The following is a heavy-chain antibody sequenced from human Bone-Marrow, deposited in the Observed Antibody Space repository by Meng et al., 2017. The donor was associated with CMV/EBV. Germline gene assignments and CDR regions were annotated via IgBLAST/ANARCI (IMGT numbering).Heavy chain of an antibody. CDR2: IRYDGSNK. J-gene: IGHJ6*02. V-gene: IGHV3-30*02. CDR1: GFTFSSYG. CDR3: AKAVLGRRYYYYGMDV. Sequence: GESLKISCAASGFTFSSYGMHWVRQAPGKGLEWVAFIRYDGSNKYYADSVKGRFTISRDNSKNTLYLQMNSLRAEDTAVYYCAKAVLGRRYYYYGMDVWAKGPRSPSP. D-gene: IGHD4/OR15-4a*01.